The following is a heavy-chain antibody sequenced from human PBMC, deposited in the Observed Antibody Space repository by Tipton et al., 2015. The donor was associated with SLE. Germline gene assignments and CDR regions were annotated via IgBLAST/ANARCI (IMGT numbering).Heavy chain of an antibody. CDR1: GGSFSGYY. V-gene: IGHV4-34*01. D-gene: IGHD3-3*01. Sequence: TLSLTCAVYGGSFSGYYWSWIRQPPGKGLEWIGEINHSGSTNYNPSLKSRVTISVDTSKNQFSLKLSSVTAADTAVYYCARLGPRRSGLDYWGQGTLVTVSS. J-gene: IGHJ4*02. CDR3: ARLGPRRSGLDY. CDR2: INHSGST.